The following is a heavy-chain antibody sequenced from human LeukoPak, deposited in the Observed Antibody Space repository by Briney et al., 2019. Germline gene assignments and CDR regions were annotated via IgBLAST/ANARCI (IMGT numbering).Heavy chain of an antibody. Sequence: GGSLRLSCTASGFTFGDYLMSWIRQAPGKGLEWISYISSSAGTIHYVDSVKGRFTISRDNAKNSLYLQMDSLRVEDTAVYYCATSVTRRRLDWFIDLWGRGTLVSVSS. J-gene: IGHJ2*01. CDR3: ATSVTRRRLDWFIDL. V-gene: IGHV3-11*04. CDR1: GFTFGDYL. D-gene: IGHD4-17*01. CDR2: ISSSAGTI.